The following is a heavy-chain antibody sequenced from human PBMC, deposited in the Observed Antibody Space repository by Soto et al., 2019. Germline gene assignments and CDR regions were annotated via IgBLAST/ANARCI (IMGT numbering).Heavy chain of an antibody. CDR3: ARVEGYYDSSGYYQTRWFDP. V-gene: IGHV1-46*01. D-gene: IGHD3-22*01. CDR2: INPSGGST. J-gene: IGHJ5*02. Sequence: ASVKVSCKASGYTFTSYYMHWVRQAPGQGLEWMGIINPSGGSTSYAQKFQGRVTMTRDTSTSTVYMELSSLRSEDTAVYYCARVEGYYDSSGYYQTRWFDPWGQGTLVTVSS. CDR1: GYTFTSYY.